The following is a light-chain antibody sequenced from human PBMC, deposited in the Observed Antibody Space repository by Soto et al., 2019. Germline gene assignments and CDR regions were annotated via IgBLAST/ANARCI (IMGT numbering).Light chain of an antibody. CDR3: QQRSNSPPWT. V-gene: IGKV3-11*01. J-gene: IGKJ3*01. Sequence: EIVLTQSPATVSVSPGESATLSCRASQSVRNYLAWYQQKPGQAPRLLIFDASNMATGIPSRFSGSGSGTYFTLTISSLEPEDFAVYYCQQRSNSPPWTFGPGTRVDL. CDR2: DAS. CDR1: QSVRNY.